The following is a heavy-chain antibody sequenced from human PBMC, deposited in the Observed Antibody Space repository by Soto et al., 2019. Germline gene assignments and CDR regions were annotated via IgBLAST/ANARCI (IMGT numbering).Heavy chain of an antibody. J-gene: IGHJ4*02. Sequence: GSVKVSCKTSGYSFTGYYIHWVRQAPGQGLEWMGWINPNSGDTNYAQKFQGRVTMTRDTSFSTAYMELSSLRSEDTAVYYCATRYSYVHFWGKGTLVTVSS. D-gene: IGHD5-18*01. CDR2: INPNSGDT. CDR1: GYSFTGYY. CDR3: ATRYSYVHF. V-gene: IGHV1-2*02.